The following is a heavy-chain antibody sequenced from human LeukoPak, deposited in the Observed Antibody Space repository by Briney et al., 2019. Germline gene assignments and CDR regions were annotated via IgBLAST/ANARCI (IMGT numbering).Heavy chain of an antibody. CDR3: ARVVRGVIVWFDP. Sequence: SETLSLTCAVYGGSFSGYYWSWIRQPPGKGLEWIGEINHSGSTNYSPSLKSRVTISVDTSKNQFSLKLSSVTAADTAVYYCARVVRGVIVWFDPWGQGTLVTVSS. CDR2: INHSGST. CDR1: GGSFSGYY. J-gene: IGHJ5*02. V-gene: IGHV4-34*01. D-gene: IGHD3-10*01.